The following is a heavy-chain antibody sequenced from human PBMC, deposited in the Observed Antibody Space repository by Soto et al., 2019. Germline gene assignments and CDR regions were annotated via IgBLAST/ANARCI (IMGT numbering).Heavy chain of an antibody. CDR2: IDPSDSYT. CDR3: ARHGSSGPLYYYGMDV. J-gene: IGHJ6*02. Sequence: GESLKISCKGSGYSFTSYWISWVRQMPGKGLEWMGRIDPSDSYTNYSPSFQGHVTISADKSISTAYLQWSSLKASDTAMYYCARHGSSGPLYYYGMDVWGQGTTVTVS. CDR1: GYSFTSYW. D-gene: IGHD6-19*01. V-gene: IGHV5-10-1*01.